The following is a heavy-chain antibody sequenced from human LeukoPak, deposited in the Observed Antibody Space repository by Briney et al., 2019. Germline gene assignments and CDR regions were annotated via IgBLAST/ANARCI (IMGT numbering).Heavy chain of an antibody. V-gene: IGHV4-34*01. J-gene: IGHJ5*02. CDR3: ARHYGP. D-gene: IGHD3-16*01. CDR1: GVSFSDYY. CDR2: IHHSGDT. Sequence: SETLSLTCAVYGVSFSDYYWSWIRQPPGKGLEWIGEIHHSGDTNYNPSLKSRVTISVDTSKNQFSLKLSSVTAADTAVYYCARHYGPWGQGTLVTVSS.